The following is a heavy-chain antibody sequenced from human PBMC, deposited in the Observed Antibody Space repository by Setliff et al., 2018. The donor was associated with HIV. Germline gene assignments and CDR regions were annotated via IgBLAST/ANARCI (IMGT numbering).Heavy chain of an antibody. CDR3: ARGIENFWSGYGEMYFDP. J-gene: IGHJ5*02. V-gene: IGHV4-59*11. CDR2: IYYSGST. D-gene: IGHD3-3*01. CDR1: GGSISSHY. Sequence: SETLSLTCTVSGGSISSHYWSWIRQPPGKGLEWIGSIYYSGSTNYNPSLKSRVTISVDTSKNQFSLKLSSVTAADTAVYYCARGIENFWSGYGEMYFDPWGQGTQVTVSS.